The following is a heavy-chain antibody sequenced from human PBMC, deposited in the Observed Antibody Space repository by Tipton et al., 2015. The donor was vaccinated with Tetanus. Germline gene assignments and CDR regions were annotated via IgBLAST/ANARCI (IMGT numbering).Heavy chain of an antibody. J-gene: IGHJ4*02. CDR1: GFTFSSYG. Sequence: SLRLSCAASGFTFSSYGMHWVRQAPGKGLEWVAVIWYDGSNKYYADSVKGRFTISRDNSKNTLYLQMNSLRAEDTAVYYCAKDPPAAIFYFDYWGQGTLVTVSS. CDR3: AKDPPAAIFYFDY. V-gene: IGHV3-33*06. D-gene: IGHD2-2*01. CDR2: IWYDGSNK.